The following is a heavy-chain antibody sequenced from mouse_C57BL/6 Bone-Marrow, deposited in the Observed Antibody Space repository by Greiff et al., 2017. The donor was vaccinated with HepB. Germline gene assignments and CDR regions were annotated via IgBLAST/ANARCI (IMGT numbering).Heavy chain of an antibody. Sequence: EVQRVESGGGLVQPKGSLKLSCAASGFSFNTYAMNWVRQAPGKGLEWVARIRSKSNNYATYYADSVKDRFTISRDDSESMLYLQMNNLKTEDTAMYYCVLCSYWYFDVWGTGTTVTVSS. CDR1: GFSFNTYA. CDR2: IRSKSNNYAT. J-gene: IGHJ1*03. CDR3: VLCSYWYFDV. V-gene: IGHV10-1*01.